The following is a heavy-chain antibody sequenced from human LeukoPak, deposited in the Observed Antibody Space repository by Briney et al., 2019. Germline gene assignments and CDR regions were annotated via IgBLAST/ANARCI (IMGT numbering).Heavy chain of an antibody. D-gene: IGHD2-8*02. CDR2: INPNSGGT. CDR3: ARDRTELEVDYYYYYYMDV. V-gene: IGHV1-2*02. CDR1: GYTFTGYY. Sequence: ASVKVSCKASGYTFTGYYMHWVRQAPGQGLEWMGWINPNSGGTNYAQKFQGRVTMTRDTSISTAYMELSRLRSDDTAVYYCARDRTELEVDYYYYYYMDVWGKGTTVTVSS. J-gene: IGHJ6*03.